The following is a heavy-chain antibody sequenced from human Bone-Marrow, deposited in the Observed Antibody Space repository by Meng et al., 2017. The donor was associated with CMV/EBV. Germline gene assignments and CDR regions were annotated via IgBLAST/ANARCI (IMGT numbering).Heavy chain of an antibody. D-gene: IGHD3-3*01. CDR2: IRYDGSNK. CDR1: GFTFSSYG. CDR3: AKDLAPDEYYDFWSGYLYYYYGMDV. V-gene: IGHV3-30*02. Sequence: GESLKISCAASGFTFSSYGMHWVRQAPGKGLEWVAFIRYDGSNKYYADSVKGRFTISRDNSKNTLYLQMNSLRAEDTAVYYCAKDLAPDEYYDFWSGYLYYYYGMDVWGQGTTVTVSS. J-gene: IGHJ6*02.